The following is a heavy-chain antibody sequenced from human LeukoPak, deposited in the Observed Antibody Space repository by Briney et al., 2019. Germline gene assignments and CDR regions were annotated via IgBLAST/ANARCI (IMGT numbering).Heavy chain of an antibody. D-gene: IGHD2-21*01. CDR1: GFTFSSYA. CDR2: ISGSGGST. Sequence: GGSLRLSCAASGFTFSSYAMSWVRQAPGKGLEWVSAISGSGGSTYYADSVKGRFTISRDNSKNTLYLQMNGLRAEDTAVYYCAKDGLTYCGGDCYIEYYYYMDVWGKGTTVTVSS. CDR3: AKDGLTYCGGDCYIEYYYYMDV. V-gene: IGHV3-23*01. J-gene: IGHJ6*03.